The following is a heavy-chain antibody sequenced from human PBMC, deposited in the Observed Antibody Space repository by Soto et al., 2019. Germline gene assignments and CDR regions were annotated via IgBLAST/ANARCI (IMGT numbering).Heavy chain of an antibody. J-gene: IGHJ3*02. V-gene: IGHV1-2*04. CDR3: ARVISTYYYGSGSYYERNDAFDI. CDR1: GYTFTGYY. Sequence: ASVKVSCKASGYTFTGYYMHWVRQAPGQGLEWMGWINPNSGGTNYAQKFQGWVTMTRDTSISTAYMELSRLRSDDTAVYYCARVISTYYYGSGSYYERNDAFDIWGQGTMVTVS. CDR2: INPNSGGT. D-gene: IGHD3-10*01.